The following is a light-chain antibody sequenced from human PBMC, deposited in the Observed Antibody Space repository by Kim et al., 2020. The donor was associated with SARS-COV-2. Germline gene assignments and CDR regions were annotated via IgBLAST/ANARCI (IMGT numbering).Light chain of an antibody. Sequence: QSITISCTGTSSDVGGYNYVSWYQQHPGKVPKLMIYEVTNRPSGVSNRFSGSKSGSTASLTISGLQTEDEADYFCSSYTDNTPLVFGGGTKLTVL. CDR2: EVT. CDR1: SSDVGGYNY. CDR3: SSYTDNTPLV. V-gene: IGLV2-14*03. J-gene: IGLJ3*02.